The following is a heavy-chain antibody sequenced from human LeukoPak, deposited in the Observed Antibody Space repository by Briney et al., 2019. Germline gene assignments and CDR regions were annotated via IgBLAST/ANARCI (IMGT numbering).Heavy chain of an antibody. V-gene: IGHV4-39*07. Sequence: SETLSLTCTVSGGSISSSSYYWGWIRQPPGKGLEWIGSIYYSGSTYYNPSLKSRVTISVDTSKNQFSLKLSSVSAADTAVYYCARRRRLMYYYDSSGYYYGSFDYWGQGTLVTVSS. J-gene: IGHJ4*02. CDR1: GGSISSSSYY. CDR2: IYYSGST. D-gene: IGHD3-22*01. CDR3: ARRRRLMYYYDSSGYYYGSFDY.